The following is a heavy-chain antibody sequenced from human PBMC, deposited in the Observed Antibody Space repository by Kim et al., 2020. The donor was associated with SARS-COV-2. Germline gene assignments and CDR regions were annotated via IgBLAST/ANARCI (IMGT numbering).Heavy chain of an antibody. V-gene: IGHV3-9*01. J-gene: IGHJ4*02. CDR2: ISWNSGSI. D-gene: IGHD3-10*01. Sequence: GGSLRLSCATSGFTFDDYAMHWVRQAPGKGLEWVSGISWNSGSIGYADSVKGRFTISRDNAKNSLYLQMNSLRAEDTALYYCAKDIGPYGSGSYNDYWGQGTLVTVSS. CDR1: GFTFDDYA. CDR3: AKDIGPYGSGSYNDY.